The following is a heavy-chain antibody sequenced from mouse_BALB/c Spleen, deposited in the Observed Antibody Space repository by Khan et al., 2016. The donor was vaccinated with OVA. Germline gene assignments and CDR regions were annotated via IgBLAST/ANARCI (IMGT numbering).Heavy chain of an antibody. V-gene: IGHV2-2*02. CDR1: GFSLTTYG. J-gene: IGHJ3*01. CDR2: IWSGGST. CDR3: ARNYDYDEGLAN. D-gene: IGHD2-4*01. Sequence: VQLVESGPGLVQPSQSLSITCTVSGFSLTTYGVHWVRQSPGKGLEWLGVIWSGGSTDYNAAFISRLSISKDSSKSQVFFKMNSLQVNDTAIYYCARNYDYDEGLANWGQGTLVTVSA.